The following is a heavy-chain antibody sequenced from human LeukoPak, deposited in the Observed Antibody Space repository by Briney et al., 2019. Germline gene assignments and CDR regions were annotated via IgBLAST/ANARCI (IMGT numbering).Heavy chain of an antibody. D-gene: IGHD3-10*01. CDR3: ARDPGAYYFDY. CDR2: IYYSGST. V-gene: IGHV4-31*11. Sequence: PSETLSLTCAVYGGSFSGYYWSWIRQHPGKGLEWIGYIYYSGSTYYNPSLKSRVTISVDTSKNQFSLKLSSVTAADTAVYYCARDPGAYYFDYWGQGTLVTVSS. CDR1: GGSFSGYY. J-gene: IGHJ4*02.